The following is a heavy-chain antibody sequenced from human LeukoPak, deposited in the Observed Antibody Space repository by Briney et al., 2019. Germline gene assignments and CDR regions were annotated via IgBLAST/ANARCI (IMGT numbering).Heavy chain of an antibody. D-gene: IGHD2-15*01. Sequence: SETLSLTCTVSGGSISSSSYYWGWIRQPPGKGLEWIGSIYYSGSTYYNPSLKSRVTISVDTSKNQFSLKLSSVTAADTAVYYCAREGYCSGGSCYGWGYYYYYMDVWGKGTTVTISS. CDR1: GGSISSSSYY. J-gene: IGHJ6*03. CDR2: IYYSGST. V-gene: IGHV4-39*02. CDR3: AREGYCSGGSCYGWGYYYYYMDV.